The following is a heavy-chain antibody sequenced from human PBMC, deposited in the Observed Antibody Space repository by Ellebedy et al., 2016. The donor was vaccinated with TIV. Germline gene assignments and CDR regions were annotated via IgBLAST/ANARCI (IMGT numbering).Heavy chain of an antibody. CDR2: IHHSGST. Sequence: SETLSLTXVVSHGSVSSLNWWSWVRQPPGKGLEWIGEIHHSGSTNYSPSLKSRVTMSVDKSRNHFSLTLNSVTAADTAIYYCARMLTAYYNQYYDGMGVWGQGTTVTVSS. D-gene: IGHD3-10*01. CDR1: HGSVSSLNW. V-gene: IGHV4-4*02. J-gene: IGHJ6*02. CDR3: ARMLTAYYNQYYDGMGV.